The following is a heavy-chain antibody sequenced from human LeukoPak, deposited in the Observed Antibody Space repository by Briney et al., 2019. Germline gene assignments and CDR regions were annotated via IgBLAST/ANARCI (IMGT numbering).Heavy chain of an antibody. CDR1: GGTFSSYA. J-gene: IGHJ5*02. CDR2: IIPILGIA. Sequence: ASVKVSCKASGGTFSSYAISWVRQAPGQGLEWMGRIIPILGIANYAQKFQGRVTITADKSTSTAYMELSSLRSEDTAVYYCARAGYSSSWYDPWGQGTLVTVSS. V-gene: IGHV1-69*04. D-gene: IGHD6-13*01. CDR3: ARAGYSSSWYDP.